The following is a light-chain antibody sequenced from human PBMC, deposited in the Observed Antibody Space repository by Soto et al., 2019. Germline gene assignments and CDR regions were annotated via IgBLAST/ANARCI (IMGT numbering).Light chain of an antibody. Sequence: DIVWTQSPGTLSLSPGERATLSCRASQSLYFSYLAWYQQKSGQAPRLLIQGAISRAAGISDRFSGSDSGRDFTLIINGVKPADWAVYYCQQYGSSPDTFGRGTRLEI. CDR2: GAI. CDR3: QQYGSSPDT. V-gene: IGKV3-20*01. J-gene: IGKJ5*01. CDR1: QSLYFSY.